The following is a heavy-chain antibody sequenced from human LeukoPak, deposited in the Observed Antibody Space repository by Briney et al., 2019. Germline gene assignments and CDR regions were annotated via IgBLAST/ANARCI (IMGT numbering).Heavy chain of an antibody. CDR1: GYTFTGYY. Sequence: ASVKVSCKASGYTFTGYYTHWVRQAPGQGLEWMGWINPNSGGTKYAQKFQDRVTMTRDTSISTAYMELSRLRSDDTAVYYCARGVDTDYFDYWGQGTLVTVSS. D-gene: IGHD2-2*02. CDR2: INPNSGGT. V-gene: IGHV1-2*02. CDR3: ARGVDTDYFDY. J-gene: IGHJ4*02.